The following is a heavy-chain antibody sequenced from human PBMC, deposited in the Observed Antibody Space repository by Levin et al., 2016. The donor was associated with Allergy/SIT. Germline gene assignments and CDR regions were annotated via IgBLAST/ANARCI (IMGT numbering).Heavy chain of an antibody. CDR1: GFTFSSYG. J-gene: IGHJ4*02. Sequence: GESLKISCAASGFTFSSYGMHWVRQAPGKGLEWVAFIRYDGSNTYYADSVKGRFTISRDNSKNTVYLQMNSLRAEDTAVYYCVKPATQDYYDDRGYYYEVPGPWDFWGQGLLVTVSS. V-gene: IGHV3-30*02. D-gene: IGHD3-22*01. CDR3: VKPATQDYYDDRGYYYEVPGPWDF. CDR2: IRYDGSNT.